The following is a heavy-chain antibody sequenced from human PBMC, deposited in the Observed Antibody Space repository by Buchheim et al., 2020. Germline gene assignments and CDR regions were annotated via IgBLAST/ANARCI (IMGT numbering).Heavy chain of an antibody. CDR3: ARDGYCSSTSCYDIDY. D-gene: IGHD2-2*01. J-gene: IGHJ4*02. V-gene: IGHV3-33*01. Sequence: QVQLVESGGGVVQPGRSLRLSCAASGFTFSSYGMHWVRQAPGKGLEWVAVIWYDGSNKYYADSVKGRFTISRDNSKNTLYLKMNSLRAEDTAVYYCARDGYCSSTSCYDIDYWGKGTL. CDR2: IWYDGSNK. CDR1: GFTFSSYG.